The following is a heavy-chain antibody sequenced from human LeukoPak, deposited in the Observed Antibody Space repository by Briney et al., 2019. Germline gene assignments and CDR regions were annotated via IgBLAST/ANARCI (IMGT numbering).Heavy chain of an antibody. CDR2: MSNDGN. Sequence: GGSLRLSCVASGFTFSSYTMHWVRQAPGKGLEWVAVMSNDGNYYADSEKGRFTISRDNSKNTLYLQMNSLRPEDTAVYYCARDGGGGGSYPDYWGQGTLVTVSS. V-gene: IGHV3-30*04. CDR1: GFTFSSYT. CDR3: ARDGGGGGSYPDY. J-gene: IGHJ4*02. D-gene: IGHD1-26*01.